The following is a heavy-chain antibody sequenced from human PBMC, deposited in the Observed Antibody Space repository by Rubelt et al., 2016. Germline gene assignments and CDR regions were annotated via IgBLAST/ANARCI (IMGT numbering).Heavy chain of an antibody. V-gene: IGHV1-18*01. J-gene: IGHJ5*02. Sequence: QVQLVQSGAEVKKPGASVKVSCKASGYTFTSYGISWVRQAPGQGLEWMGWISAYNGNTNYAQKLQGRVTMTTDTSTSTAYMELRSLRADDTAVYCCARVPTTRFTSTGWFDPWGQGTLVTVSS. CDR1: GYTFTSYG. CDR3: ARVPTTRFTSTGWFDP. D-gene: IGHD5-12*01. CDR2: ISAYNGNT.